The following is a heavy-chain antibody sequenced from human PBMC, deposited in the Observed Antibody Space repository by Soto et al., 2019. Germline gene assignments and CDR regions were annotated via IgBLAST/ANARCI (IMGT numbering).Heavy chain of an antibody. CDR1: GFTFSTYQ. V-gene: IGHV3-23*01. D-gene: IGHD2-15*01. CDR2: ISVSGDNT. CDR3: VKGGWLDY. Sequence: EVQLLESGGGLVQPGGSLRLSCAASGFTFSTYQMSWVRQAPGKGLEWVSFISVSGDNTHYADSVKGRFTISRDNSKNTLYRQVDSLRAEDTAVYYCVKGGWLDYWGQGTLVTVSS. J-gene: IGHJ4*02.